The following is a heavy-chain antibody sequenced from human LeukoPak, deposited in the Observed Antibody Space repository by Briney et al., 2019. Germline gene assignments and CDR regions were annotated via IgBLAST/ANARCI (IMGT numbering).Heavy chain of an antibody. V-gene: IGHV4-59*12. CDR3: ARGFDWLLSSYFDY. Sequence: PSETLSLTCTVSGGSISSYYWSWIRQPPGKGLEWIGYIYYSGSTNYNPSLKSRVTISVDTSKNQFSLKLSSVTTADTAVYYCARGFDWLLSSYFDYWGQGTLVTVSS. D-gene: IGHD3-9*01. CDR1: GGSISSYY. CDR2: IYYSGST. J-gene: IGHJ4*02.